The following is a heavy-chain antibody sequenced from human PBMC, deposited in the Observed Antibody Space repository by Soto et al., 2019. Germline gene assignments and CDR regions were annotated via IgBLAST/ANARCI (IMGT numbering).Heavy chain of an antibody. J-gene: IGHJ5*02. CDR1: GGSISSGGYY. V-gene: IGHV4-31*03. CDR2: IYYSGST. CDR3: ASQYYDITQGFDP. D-gene: IGHD3-9*01. Sequence: SETLSLTCTVSGGSISSGGYYWSWIRQHPGKGLEWIGYIYYSGSTYYNPSLKIRVTISVDTSKNQFSLKLSSVTAADTAVYYCASQYYDITQGFDPWGQGTLVTVSS.